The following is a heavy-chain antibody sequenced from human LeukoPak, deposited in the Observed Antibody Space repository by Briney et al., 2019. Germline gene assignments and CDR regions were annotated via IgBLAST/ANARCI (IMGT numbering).Heavy chain of an antibody. J-gene: IGHJ4*02. V-gene: IGHV3-53*05. D-gene: IGHD6-13*01. CDR3: AREYGRSWYAGY. CDR2: IYSGGST. CDR1: GFTVSSNY. Sequence: GGSLRLSCAASGFTVSSNYMSWVRQGPGKGLEWVSVIYSGGSTFYADSVKGRFTISRDNSKNTLYLQVKSLRVEDTAVYYCAREYGRSWYAGYWGQGTLVTVSS.